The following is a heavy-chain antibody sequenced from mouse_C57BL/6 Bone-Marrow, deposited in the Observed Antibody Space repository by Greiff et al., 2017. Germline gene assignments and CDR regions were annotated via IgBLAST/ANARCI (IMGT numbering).Heavy chain of an antibody. V-gene: IGHV5-9*01. CDR2: ISGGGGNT. D-gene: IGHD2-3*01. J-gene: IGHJ3*01. CDR3: ARLYDGFPWFAY. Sequence: EVMLVESGGGLVKPGGSLKLSCAASGFTFSSYTMSWVRQTPEKRLEWVATISGGGGNTYYPDSVTGRFTISRDNAKNALYLQMSSLRSEDTALYYCARLYDGFPWFAYWGQGTLVTVSA. CDR1: GFTFSSYT.